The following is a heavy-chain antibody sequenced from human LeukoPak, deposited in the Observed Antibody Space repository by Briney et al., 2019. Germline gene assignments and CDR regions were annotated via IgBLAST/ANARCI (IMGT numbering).Heavy chain of an antibody. J-gene: IGHJ4*02. CDR3: AKDADGGSSSWYFDY. D-gene: IGHD6-13*01. V-gene: IGHV3-9*01. CDR2: ISWNSGSI. Sequence: PGRSLRLSCAASGFTFDDYAMHWVRQAPGKGLEWVSGISWNSGSIGYADSAKGRFTISRDNAKNSLYLQMNSLRAEDTALYYCAKDADGGSSSWYFDYWGQGTLVTVSS. CDR1: GFTFDDYA.